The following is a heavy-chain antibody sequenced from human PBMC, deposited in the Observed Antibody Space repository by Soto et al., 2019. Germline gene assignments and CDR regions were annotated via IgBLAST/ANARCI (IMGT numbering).Heavy chain of an antibody. Sequence: PGGSLSLSYTASEFTFSSYWMSWVRKAPGKGLEWVANIKQDGSEKYYVDSVKGRFTISRDNAKNSLYLQMNSLRAEDTAVYYCARDHLRVGATGGFDYWGQGTLVTVSS. CDR2: IKQDGSEK. CDR1: EFTFSSYW. D-gene: IGHD1-26*01. J-gene: IGHJ4*02. V-gene: IGHV3-7*01. CDR3: ARDHLRVGATGGFDY.